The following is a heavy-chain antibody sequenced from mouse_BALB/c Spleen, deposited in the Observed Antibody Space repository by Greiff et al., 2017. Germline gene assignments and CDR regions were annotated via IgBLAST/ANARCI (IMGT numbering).Heavy chain of an antibody. J-gene: IGHJ4*01. V-gene: IGHV14-3*02. Sequence: VHVKQSGAELVKPGASVKLSCTASGFNIKDTYMHWVKQRPEQGLEWIGRIDPANGNTKYDPKFQGKATITADTSSNTAYLQLSSLTSEDTAVYYCARSLIYYAMDYWGQGTSVTVSS. CDR3: ARSLIYYAMDY. CDR1: GFNIKDTY. CDR2: IDPANGNT.